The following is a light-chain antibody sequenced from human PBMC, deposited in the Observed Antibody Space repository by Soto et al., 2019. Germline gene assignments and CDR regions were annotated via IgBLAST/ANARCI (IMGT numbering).Light chain of an antibody. V-gene: IGKV1-5*03. CDR1: QSINSW. J-gene: IGKJ2*01. CDR2: KAS. CDR3: QQYYSYSAYT. Sequence: DIQMTQSPSTLSASVGDRVTITCRASQSINSWLAWYQQKPGKAPKLLIYKASSLQSGVSSRFSGSGSGTEFTLTISSLQPDDFATYYCQQYYSYSAYTFGQGTKLEIK.